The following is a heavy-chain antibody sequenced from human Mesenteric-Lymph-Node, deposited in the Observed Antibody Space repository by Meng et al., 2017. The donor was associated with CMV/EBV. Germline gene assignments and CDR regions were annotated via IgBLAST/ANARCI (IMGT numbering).Heavy chain of an antibody. J-gene: IGHJ4*02. CDR1: GFTFSSYG. V-gene: IGHV3-33*06. D-gene: IGHD3-10*01. Sequence: LSCAASGFTFSSYGMHWVRQAPGKGLEWVAVIWYDRSNKYYADSVKGRFTISRDNSKNTLYLQMNSLRAEDTAVYYCAKDRFGYFDYWGQGTLVTVSS. CDR3: AKDRFGYFDY. CDR2: IWYDRSNK.